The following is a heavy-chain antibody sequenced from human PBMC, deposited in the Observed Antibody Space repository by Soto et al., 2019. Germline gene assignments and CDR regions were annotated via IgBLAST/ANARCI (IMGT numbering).Heavy chain of an antibody. D-gene: IGHD2-15*01. J-gene: IGHJ4*02. CDR3: AREIGYCSGGSCYRPYFDY. CDR2: ISSGSSYI. V-gene: IGHV3-21*01. CDR1: GFTFSSYS. Sequence: EVQLVESGGGLVKPGGSLRLSCAASGFTFSSYSMNWVRQAPGKGLEWVSSISSGSSYIYYADSVKGRFTISRDNAKNSLYLQMNSLRAEDTAVYYCAREIGYCSGGSCYRPYFDYWGQGTLVTVSS.